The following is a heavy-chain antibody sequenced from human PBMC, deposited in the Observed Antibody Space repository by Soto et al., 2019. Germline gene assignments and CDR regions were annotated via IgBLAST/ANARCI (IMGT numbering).Heavy chain of an antibody. CDR2: IYWDDDK. Sequence: QITLKESGPTLVKPTQTLTLTCTFSGFSLRNSGVGVGWIRQPPGKALERLALIYWDDDKRYSPSLKSRLTITKDTSKTQVVLTMTNMDPVDTPTYYCAHLTTGGFYFDYWGQGTLVTVSS. CDR1: GFSLRNSGVG. D-gene: IGHD4-17*01. V-gene: IGHV2-5*02. CDR3: AHLTTGGFYFDY. J-gene: IGHJ4*02.